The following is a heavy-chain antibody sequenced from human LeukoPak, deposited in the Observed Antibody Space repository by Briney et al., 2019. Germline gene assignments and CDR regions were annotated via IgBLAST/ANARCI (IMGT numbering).Heavy chain of an antibody. D-gene: IGHD3-3*01. CDR1: GFTFSSYW. CDR2: IKQDGSEK. J-gene: IGHJ4*02. V-gene: IGHV3-7*01. CDR3: AREYDFWSGSTYDDY. Sequence: SGGSLRLSCAASGFTFSSYWMSWVRQAPGKGLEWVANIKQDGSEKYYVDSVKGRFTISRDNAKNSLYQQMNSLRAEDTAVYYCAREYDFWSGSTYDDYWGQGTLVTVSS.